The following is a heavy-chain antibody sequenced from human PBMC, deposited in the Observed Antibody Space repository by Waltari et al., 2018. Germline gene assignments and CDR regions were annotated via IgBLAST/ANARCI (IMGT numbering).Heavy chain of an antibody. Sequence: ESGGGLVQPGGSLRLSCAASGFTVSNKYMTWVRQAPGKGLEYVSVIYSDGRTYDAESVKGRFTISRDNSKNTLYLQMNSLRAEDTAVYFCAGRDNGFDFFDYWGQGTLVTVSS. CDR1: GFTVSNKY. V-gene: IGHV3-66*02. CDR3: AGRDNGFDFFDY. J-gene: IGHJ4*02. CDR2: IYSDGRT. D-gene: IGHD5-12*01.